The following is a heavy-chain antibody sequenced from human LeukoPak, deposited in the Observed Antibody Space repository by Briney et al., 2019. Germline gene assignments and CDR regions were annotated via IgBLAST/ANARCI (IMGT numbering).Heavy chain of an antibody. CDR3: AKDGYDSSGYKVLDY. V-gene: IGHV3-30*18. Sequence: GGSLRLSCAASGFTFSSYGMHWVRQAPGKGLEWVAVISYDGSNKYYADSVKGRFTISRDNSKNTLYLQMNSLRAEDTAVYYCAKDGYDSSGYKVLDYWGQGTLVTVSS. D-gene: IGHD3-22*01. CDR1: GFTFSSYG. J-gene: IGHJ4*02. CDR2: ISYDGSNK.